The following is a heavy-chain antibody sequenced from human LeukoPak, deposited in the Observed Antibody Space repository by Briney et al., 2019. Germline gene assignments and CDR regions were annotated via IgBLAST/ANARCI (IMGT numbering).Heavy chain of an antibody. CDR1: GYTFSNHG. V-gene: IGHV3-33*01. J-gene: IGHJ4*02. Sequence: PGGSLRLSCVASGYTFSNHGMHWVRQAPGKGPEWVAVIWFDARKDYYGDSVKGRFTISRDVSKNTLYPQMNSLRVEDTAVCYCARDDNMARLSFWGQGTLVTVSS. CDR2: IWFDARKD. CDR3: ARDDNMARLSF. D-gene: IGHD1-1*01.